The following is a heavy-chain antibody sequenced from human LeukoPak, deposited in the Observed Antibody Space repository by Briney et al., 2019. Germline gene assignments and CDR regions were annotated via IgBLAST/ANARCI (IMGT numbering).Heavy chain of an antibody. CDR2: TYSGSDYI. Sequence: GGSLRLSCVASGFTFSTDRMNWVRQAPGKGLEWVSTTYSGSDYIYYADSVRGRFTISRDNAKNSLYLQMNSLRVEDTAVYYCARDLPVSGAYHNFDCWGQGTLVTVSS. J-gene: IGHJ4*02. D-gene: IGHD4/OR15-4a*01. CDR1: GFTFSTDR. CDR3: ARDLPVSGAYHNFDC. V-gene: IGHV3-21*01.